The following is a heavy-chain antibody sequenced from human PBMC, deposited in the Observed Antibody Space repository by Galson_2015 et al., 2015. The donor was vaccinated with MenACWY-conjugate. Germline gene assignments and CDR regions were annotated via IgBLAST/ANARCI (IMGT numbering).Heavy chain of an antibody. Sequence: QSGAEVKKPGESLKISCQGSGYSFTTYWIAWVRQMPGRGLEWVGLISPGDSNTRYSPSFQGQVTISADKSISTAYLQWSSLKASDTAMYYCARHPPGGRGLDVWGQGTTVTVPS. CDR1: GYSFTTYW. D-gene: IGHD1-26*01. J-gene: IGHJ6*02. V-gene: IGHV5-51*01. CDR2: ISPGDSNT. CDR3: ARHPPGGRGLDV.